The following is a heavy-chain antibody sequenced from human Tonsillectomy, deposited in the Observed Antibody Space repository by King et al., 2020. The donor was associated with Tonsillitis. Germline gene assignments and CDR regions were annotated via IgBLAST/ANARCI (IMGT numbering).Heavy chain of an antibody. Sequence: VQLVESGAEVKKPGESLKISCKGSGYSFITNWIGWVRQMPGKGLEWMGIIYPGDSDTRYSPSFEGQVIISVDKSISTAYLQWSSLKASDTAMYYCARQPSGGDADAFDIWGQGTMVTVSS. CDR2: IYPGDSDT. V-gene: IGHV5-51*01. J-gene: IGHJ3*02. CDR3: ARQPSGGDADAFDI. D-gene: IGHD3-16*01. CDR1: GYSFITNW.